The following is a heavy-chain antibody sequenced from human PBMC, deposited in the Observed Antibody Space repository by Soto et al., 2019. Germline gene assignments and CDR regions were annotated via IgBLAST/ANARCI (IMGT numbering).Heavy chain of an antibody. D-gene: IGHD5-18*01. V-gene: IGHV1-2*04. J-gene: IGHJ6*02. CDR3: ARGPIQLVEENYYGMDV. CDR2: INPNSGGT. CDR1: GYTFTGYY. Sequence: GASVKVSCKASGYTFTGYYMHWVRQAPGQGLEWMGWINPNSGGTNYAQKFQGWVTMTRDTSISTAYMELSRLRSDDTAVYYCARGPIQLVEENYYGMDVWGQGTTVTVSS.